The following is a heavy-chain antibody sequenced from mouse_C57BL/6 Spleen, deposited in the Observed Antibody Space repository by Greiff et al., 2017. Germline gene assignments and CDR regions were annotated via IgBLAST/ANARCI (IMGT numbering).Heavy chain of an antibody. CDR2: INYDGSST. CDR1: GFTFSDYY. Sequence: EVNLVESEGGLVQPGSSMKLSCTASGFTFSDYYMAWVRQVPEKGLEWVANINYDGSSTYYLDSLKSRFIIARDNARNILYLQMSSLKSEDTATYYCARGGNCGFYFGYWGQGTTLTVSS. D-gene: IGHD2-1*01. V-gene: IGHV5-16*01. J-gene: IGHJ2*01. CDR3: ARGGNCGFYFGY.